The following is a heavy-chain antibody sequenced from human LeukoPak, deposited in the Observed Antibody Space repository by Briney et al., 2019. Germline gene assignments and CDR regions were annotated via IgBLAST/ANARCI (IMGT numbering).Heavy chain of an antibody. Sequence: PGGSLRLSCAASGFSVSSNYVSWVRQAPGKGLEWVSGINWNGGSTGYADSVKGRFTISRDNAKNSLYLQMNSLRAEDTALYYCARGARLGELSLLYRYYYYYMDVWGKGTTVTVSS. D-gene: IGHD3-16*02. V-gene: IGHV3-20*04. J-gene: IGHJ6*03. CDR3: ARGARLGELSLLYRYYYYYMDV. CDR2: INWNGGST. CDR1: GFSVSSNY.